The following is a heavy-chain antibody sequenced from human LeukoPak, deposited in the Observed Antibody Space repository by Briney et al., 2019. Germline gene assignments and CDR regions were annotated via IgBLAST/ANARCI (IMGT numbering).Heavy chain of an antibody. CDR3: ARAGYCSSTSCLTRYNWFDP. CDR1: GYTFTSYG. CDR2: ISAYNGNT. D-gene: IGHD2-2*03. V-gene: IGHV1-18*01. Sequence: GASVKVSCKASGYTFTSYGISWVRQAPGQGLEWMGWISAYNGNTNYAQKLQGRVTMTTDTSTSTAYMELRSLRSDDTAVYYCARAGYCSSTSCLTRYNWFDPWGQGTLVTVSS. J-gene: IGHJ5*02.